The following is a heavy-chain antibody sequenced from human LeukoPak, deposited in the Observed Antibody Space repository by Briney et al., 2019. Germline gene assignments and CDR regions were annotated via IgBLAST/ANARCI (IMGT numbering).Heavy chain of an antibody. CDR1: GFTVSSNY. CDR3: ARAGPARVFDY. CDR2: IYTGGNT. Sequence: QPGGSLRLSCAASGFTVSSNYMTWVRQAPGKGLEWVSVIYTGGNTDYADSAKGRFTISRDNAKNSLYLQMNSLRAEDTAVYYCARAGPARVFDYWGQGTLVTVSS. J-gene: IGHJ4*02. D-gene: IGHD6-6*01. V-gene: IGHV3-53*01.